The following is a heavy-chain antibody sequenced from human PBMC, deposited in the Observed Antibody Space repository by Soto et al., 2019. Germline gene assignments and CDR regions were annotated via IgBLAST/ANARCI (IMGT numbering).Heavy chain of an antibody. CDR1: GGSISSYY. J-gene: IGHJ4*02. V-gene: IGHV4-59*01. CDR3: ARGRWLQPFDY. CDR2: IYYSGST. D-gene: IGHD5-12*01. Sequence: QVQLQESGPGLVKPSETLSLTCTVSGGSISSYYWSWIRQPPGKGLEWIGYIYYSGSTNYNPSLKSRVTISVDTSKNQFSLKLSSVTAADTAVYYCARGRWLQPFDYWGQGTLVTVSS.